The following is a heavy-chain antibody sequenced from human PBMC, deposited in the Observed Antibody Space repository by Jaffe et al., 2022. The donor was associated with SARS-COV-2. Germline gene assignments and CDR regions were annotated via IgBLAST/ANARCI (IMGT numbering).Heavy chain of an antibody. Sequence: EVQLVESGGGLVQPGRSLRLSCAASGFTFDDYAMHWVRQAPGKGLEWVSGISWNSGSIGYADSVKGRFTISRDNAKNSLYLQMNSLRAEDTALYYCAKGGYDSSGYYLDYWGQGTLVTVSS. D-gene: IGHD3-22*01. CDR2: ISWNSGSI. CDR1: GFTFDDYA. CDR3: AKGGYDSSGYYLDY. V-gene: IGHV3-9*01. J-gene: IGHJ4*02.